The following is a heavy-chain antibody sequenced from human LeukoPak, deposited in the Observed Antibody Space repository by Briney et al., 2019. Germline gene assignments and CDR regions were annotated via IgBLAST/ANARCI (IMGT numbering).Heavy chain of an antibody. CDR1: GGSISSYY. Sequence: SETLSLTCTVSGGSISSYYWSWIRQPPGKGLEWIGYIYYSGSTNYNPSLESRVTISVDTSKNQFSLKLSSVTAADTAVYYCARGVAGTVYYYMDVWGKGTTVTISS. J-gene: IGHJ6*03. CDR3: ARGVAGTVYYYMDV. CDR2: IYYSGST. D-gene: IGHD6-19*01. V-gene: IGHV4-59*01.